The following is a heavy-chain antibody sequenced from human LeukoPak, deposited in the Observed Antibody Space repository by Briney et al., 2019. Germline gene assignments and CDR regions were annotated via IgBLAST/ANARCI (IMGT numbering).Heavy chain of an antibody. CDR2: ISSSGSTI. D-gene: IGHD2-2*01. CDR3: ARAGLYCSSTSCYEGDNWFDP. Sequence: GGSLRLSCAASGFTFSSYEMNWVRQAPGKGLEWVSYISSSGSTIYYADSVKGRFTISRDNAKNSLYLQMNSLRAEDTAVYYCARAGLYCSSTSCYEGDNWFDPWGQGTLVTVSS. CDR1: GFTFSSYE. J-gene: IGHJ5*02. V-gene: IGHV3-48*03.